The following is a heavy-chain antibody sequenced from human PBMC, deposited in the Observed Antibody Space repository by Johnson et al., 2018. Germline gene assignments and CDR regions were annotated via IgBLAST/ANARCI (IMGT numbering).Heavy chain of an antibody. J-gene: IGHJ1*01. Sequence: VQLVESGGGLVQPGGSLRLSCAASGFTFSDHYMDWVRQAPGKGLEWVGRSRNKANSYTTEYAASVKGRFTISREDSKNSLYLQMNTLKSEDTAVYFCTRGSVVTPPYFQHWGQGTLVTVSS. V-gene: IGHV3-72*01. CDR2: SRNKANSYTT. CDR3: TRGSVVTPPYFQH. CDR1: GFTFSDHY. D-gene: IGHD4-23*01.